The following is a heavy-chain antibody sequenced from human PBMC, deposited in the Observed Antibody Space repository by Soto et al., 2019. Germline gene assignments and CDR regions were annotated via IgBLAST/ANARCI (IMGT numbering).Heavy chain of an antibody. Sequence: EVQLVESGGGLVQPGRSLRLSCAASGFTFDDYAMHWVRQAPGKGLEWVSGISWNSGSIGYADSVKGRFTISRDNAKNSLYLQMNSLRAEDTALYYCAKDGAYCSSTSCYPRYYYYMDVWGKGTTVTVSS. V-gene: IGHV3-9*01. D-gene: IGHD2-2*01. CDR1: GFTFDDYA. CDR2: ISWNSGSI. J-gene: IGHJ6*03. CDR3: AKDGAYCSSTSCYPRYYYYMDV.